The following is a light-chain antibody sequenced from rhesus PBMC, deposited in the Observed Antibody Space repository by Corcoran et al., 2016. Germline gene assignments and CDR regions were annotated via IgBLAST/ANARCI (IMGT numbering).Light chain of an antibody. Sequence: DIQMTQSPSSLSASVGDRVTITCRTSENVNNYLTWYQQKPGKAPKLLVYKATTLHSGVPSRFSGRGSWTGYTFTISSLRSEDVATYYYQHQYSTPLTFGGGTKVEIK. CDR2: KAT. V-gene: IGKV1-74*01. CDR3: QHQYSTPLT. J-gene: IGKJ4*01. CDR1: ENVNNY.